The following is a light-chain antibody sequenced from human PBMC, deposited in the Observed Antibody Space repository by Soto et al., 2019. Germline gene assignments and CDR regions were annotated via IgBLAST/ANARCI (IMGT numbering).Light chain of an antibody. CDR3: ETWDSNTRV. V-gene: IGLV4-60*03. Sequence: QSVLTQSSSASASLGSSVKLTCTLSSGHSSYIIAWHQQQPGKAPRYLMKLVGSGSYNKGSGVPDRFSGSSSGADRYLTISNLRSEDEADYYCETWDSNTRVFGGGTKLTVL. CDR1: SGHSSYI. CDR2: LVGSGSY. J-gene: IGLJ2*01.